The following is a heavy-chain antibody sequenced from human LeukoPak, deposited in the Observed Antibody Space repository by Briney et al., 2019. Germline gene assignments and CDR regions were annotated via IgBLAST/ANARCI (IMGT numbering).Heavy chain of an antibody. V-gene: IGHV4-4*07. CDR1: GASISGYY. CDR3: ACGWKAGYSDY. Sequence: PSETLSLTCTVSGASISGYYWSWIRQPAGKGLEWIGRIYTSGSTYYNPSLKSRVTISVDTSKNQFSLKLSSVTAADTAVYYCACGWKAGYSDYWGQGTLVTVSS. J-gene: IGHJ4*02. CDR2: IYTSGST. D-gene: IGHD6-19*01.